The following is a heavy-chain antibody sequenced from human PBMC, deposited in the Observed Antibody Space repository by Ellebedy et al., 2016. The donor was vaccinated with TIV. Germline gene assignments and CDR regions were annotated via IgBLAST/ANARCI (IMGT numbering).Heavy chain of an antibody. V-gene: IGHV3-64D*06. CDR1: GFTFSSYD. Sequence: GASLKISCSASGFTFSSYDMHWVRQAPGKGLEYISAIVSNGDSTYYAKSVKGRFIISRDNSKNTLYLQMCSLRLENTAVYYCVKAWGDWGQGTLVTVSS. J-gene: IGHJ4*02. CDR2: IVSNGDST. CDR3: VKAWGD. D-gene: IGHD3-16*01.